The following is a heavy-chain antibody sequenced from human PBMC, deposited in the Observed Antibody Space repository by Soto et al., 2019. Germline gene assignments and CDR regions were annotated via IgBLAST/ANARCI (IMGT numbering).Heavy chain of an antibody. CDR3: ATFRFTADCSQCDY. CDR2: IYYSGTT. V-gene: IGHV4-31*03. CDR1: GVYVDSVIYY. D-gene: IGHD3-16*02. Sequence: SETLSLTCTVSGVYVDSVIYYWSWIRQRTGKGLESIGSIYYSGTTYYTPTLKSRLIMSPATSKNHFSLRLSSVTAADTAVYYCATFRFTADCSQCDYLGQGTLVTVSS. J-gene: IGHJ4*02.